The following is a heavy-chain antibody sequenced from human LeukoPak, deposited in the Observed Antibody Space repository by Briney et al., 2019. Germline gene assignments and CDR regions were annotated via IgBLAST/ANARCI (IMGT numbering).Heavy chain of an antibody. D-gene: IGHD2-2*01. Sequence: PGGSPRLSCAASGFTFSSYEMNWVRQAPGKGLEWVSYISSSGSTIYYADSVKGRFTISRDNAKNSQYLQMNSLRAEDTAVYYCARAGSYCSSTSCYEGDNWFDPWGQGTLVTVSS. CDR3: ARAGSYCSSTSCYEGDNWFDP. V-gene: IGHV3-48*03. CDR2: ISSSGSTI. J-gene: IGHJ5*02. CDR1: GFTFSSYE.